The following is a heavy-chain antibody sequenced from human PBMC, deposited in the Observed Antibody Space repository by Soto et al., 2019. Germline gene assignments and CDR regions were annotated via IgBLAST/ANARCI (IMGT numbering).Heavy chain of an antibody. CDR1: GFTFSSYA. V-gene: IGHV3-23*01. Sequence: EVQLLDSGGGLVQPGGSLRLSCAASGFTFSSYAMNWVRQAPGKGLEWVSVISGSGGSTYYADSVKGRFTIFRDNSKNTLYLQMNSLRAEDTAVYYCARRGPGTYFDYWGQGTLVTVSS. D-gene: IGHD6-13*01. J-gene: IGHJ4*02. CDR2: ISGSGGST. CDR3: ARRGPGTYFDY.